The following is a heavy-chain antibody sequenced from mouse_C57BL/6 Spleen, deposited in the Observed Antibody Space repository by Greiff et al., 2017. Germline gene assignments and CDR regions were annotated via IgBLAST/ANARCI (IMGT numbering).Heavy chain of an antibody. Sequence: QVQLQQPGAELVMPGASVKLSCKASGYTFTSYWMHWVKQRPGQGLEWIGELDPSDSYTNYNQKFKGKSTLTVDKSSSTAYMQLSSLTSEDSAVYYCARPYYYGSSYGFDYWGQGTTLTVSS. CDR1: GYTFTSYW. V-gene: IGHV1-69*01. D-gene: IGHD1-1*01. CDR3: ARPYYYGSSYGFDY. J-gene: IGHJ2*01. CDR2: LDPSDSYT.